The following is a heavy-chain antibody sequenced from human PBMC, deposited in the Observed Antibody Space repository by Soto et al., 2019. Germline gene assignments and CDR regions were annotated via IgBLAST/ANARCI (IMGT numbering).Heavy chain of an antibody. CDR3: EKDMSYGSSSSFHP. D-gene: IGHD6-6*01. J-gene: IGHJ5*02. Sequence: GGSLRLSCGGSGFKFDDYVMHWVRQVPGKGPEWLSGISWNSAYIGYAESVKGRFTISRDNAKNSLYLQMNSLRPEDTGLYYCEKDMSYGSSSSFHPWGQGTQVTVSS. CDR1: GFKFDDYV. V-gene: IGHV3-9*01. CDR2: ISWNSAYI.